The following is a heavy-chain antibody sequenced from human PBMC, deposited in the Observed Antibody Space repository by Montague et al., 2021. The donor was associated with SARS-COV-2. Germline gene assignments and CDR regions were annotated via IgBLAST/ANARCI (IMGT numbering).Heavy chain of an antibody. CDR3: AKFSRDSSGVA. CDR2: ISGGGDRK. Sequence: SLRLSCAASGFTFSRYPISWVRQAPGKGLEWVSGISGGGDRKYYADSVKGRLTISRDNSKNTVYVQMNSLRAEDTAVYYCAKFSRDSSGVAWGQGTLVTVPS. J-gene: IGHJ5*02. CDR1: GFTFSRYP. D-gene: IGHD3-22*01. V-gene: IGHV3-23*01.